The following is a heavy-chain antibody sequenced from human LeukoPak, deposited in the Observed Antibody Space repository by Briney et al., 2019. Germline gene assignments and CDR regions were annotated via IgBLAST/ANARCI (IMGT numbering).Heavy chain of an antibody. CDR1: GFTFSDYY. D-gene: IGHD3-10*01. J-gene: IGHJ5*02. V-gene: IGHV3-11*05. Sequence: GGSLRLSCAASGFTFSDYYMSWIRQAPGKGLEWVSYISGNSGYTNYADSVKGRFTISRDDSKNTLYLQMDSQRAGDTAVYYCAKDPYYFGSGSYPHPYWFDPWGQGTLVTVSS. CDR2: ISGNSGYT. CDR3: AKDPYYFGSGSYPHPYWFDP.